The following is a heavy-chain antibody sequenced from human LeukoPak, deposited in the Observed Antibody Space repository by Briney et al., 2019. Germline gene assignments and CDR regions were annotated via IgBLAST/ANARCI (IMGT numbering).Heavy chain of an antibody. CDR1: GYTFTSYD. D-gene: IGHD6-6*01. Sequence: ASVKVSCKASGYTFTSYDINWVRQATGQGPEWMGWMNPNSGNTGYAQKFQGRVTMTRNTSISTAYMELSTLRSEDTAVYYCAARGASSSSLRPLDYLGQGTLVNVSS. CDR2: MNPNSGNT. V-gene: IGHV1-8*01. CDR3: AARGASSSSLRPLDY. J-gene: IGHJ4*02.